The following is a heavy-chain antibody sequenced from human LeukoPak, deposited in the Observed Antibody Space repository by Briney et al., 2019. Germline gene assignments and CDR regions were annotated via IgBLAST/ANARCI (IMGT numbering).Heavy chain of an antibody. J-gene: IGHJ6*04. D-gene: IGHD3-16*01. Sequence: ASVEVSFKASVYSTTSYGVAWVRQAPGQGLEWIGWISPYSAYTKYADALQGRVTMTTDTSTTTWYMELRSLRSDDTAVYFCANVAKARFLSNSIYTWGKGTTVTVSP. CDR1: VYSTTSYG. CDR3: ANVAKARFLSNSIYT. V-gene: IGHV1-18*04. CDR2: ISPYSAYT.